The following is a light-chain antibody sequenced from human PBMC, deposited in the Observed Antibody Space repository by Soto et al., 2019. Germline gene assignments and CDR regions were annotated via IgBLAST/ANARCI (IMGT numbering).Light chain of an antibody. CDR1: NIGSKS. CDR3: QVWDSSSDHPG. V-gene: IGLV3-21*04. J-gene: IGLJ2*01. Sequence: SYELTQPPSVSVAPGKTARITCGGNNIGSKSVHWYQQKPGQAPVVVIYYDSDRPSGIPERFSGSNSGNTATLTISRVEAGDEADYHCQVWDSSSDHPGFGGGTKLTVL. CDR2: YDS.